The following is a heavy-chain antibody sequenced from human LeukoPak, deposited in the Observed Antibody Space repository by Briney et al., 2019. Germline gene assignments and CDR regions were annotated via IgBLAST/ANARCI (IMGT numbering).Heavy chain of an antibody. CDR3: ARDSAGIAAAGIPYNWFDP. V-gene: IGHV4-61*08. Sequence: SETLSLTCTVSGGSISSGGYYWSWIRQPPGKGLEWIGYIYYSGSTNYNPSLKSRVTISVDTSKNQFSLKLSSVTAADTAVYYCARDSAGIAAAGIPYNWFDPWGQGTLVTVSS. D-gene: IGHD6-13*01. CDR1: GGSISSGGYY. J-gene: IGHJ5*02. CDR2: IYYSGST.